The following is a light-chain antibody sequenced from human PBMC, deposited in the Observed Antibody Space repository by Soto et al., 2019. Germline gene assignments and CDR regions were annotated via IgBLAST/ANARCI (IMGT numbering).Light chain of an antibody. Sequence: EIVMTQSPATLSVSPGERATLSCRASQTVGTNLAWYQQKPGQVPRLLIYGASTRATGIPARFSGSGSGTEFTLTISSLQSEDFAVYYCQLYNNWPRTFGQGTKVEIK. CDR2: GAS. CDR3: QLYNNWPRT. CDR1: QTVGTN. V-gene: IGKV3-15*01. J-gene: IGKJ1*01.